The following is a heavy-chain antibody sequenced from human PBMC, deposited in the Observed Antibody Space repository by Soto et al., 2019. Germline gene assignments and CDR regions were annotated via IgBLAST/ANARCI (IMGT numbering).Heavy chain of an antibody. Sequence: SQTLSLTCAISGDSVSSNSAAWNWIRQSPSRGLEWLGRTYYRSKWYNDYAVSVKSRITINPDTSKNQFSLQLNSVTPEDTAVYYCARDRIVVVPAAIRYYYYYGMDVWGQGTPVTVSS. CDR2: TYYRSKWYN. J-gene: IGHJ6*02. CDR1: GDSVSSNSAA. D-gene: IGHD2-2*02. V-gene: IGHV6-1*01. CDR3: ARDRIVVVPAAIRYYYYYGMDV.